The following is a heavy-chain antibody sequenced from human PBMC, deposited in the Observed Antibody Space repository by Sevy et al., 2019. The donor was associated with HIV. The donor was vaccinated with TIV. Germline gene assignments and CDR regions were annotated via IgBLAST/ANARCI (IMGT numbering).Heavy chain of an antibody. V-gene: IGHV3-23*01. CDR2: ISGSGETT. CDR3: AKDYMLNLWRGYFDS. J-gene: IGHJ4*02. D-gene: IGHD3-3*01. Sequence: AGSLRLSCAASGLTFNSHAMSWVRQPPGRGLEWVSAISGSGETTVYADSVRGRFTISRDNSKNTLFLVMNSLRAEDTAVYYCAKDYMLNLWRGYFDSWGQGTLVTVSS. CDR1: GLTFNSHA.